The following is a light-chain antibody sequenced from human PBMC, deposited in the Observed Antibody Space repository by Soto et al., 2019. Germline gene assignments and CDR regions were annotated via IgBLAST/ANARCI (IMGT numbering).Light chain of an antibody. Sequence: ENVLTQSPGTLSLSPGEGATLSCGASQSVTKNFLAWYQQKPGQAPRLLIYGASSRPGGIPDRFSGSGSGADFTLTIPRLEPEDFAVYYCQQYGSSGTFGQGTKVDIK. J-gene: IGKJ1*01. CDR2: GAS. CDR1: QSVTKNF. CDR3: QQYGSSGT. V-gene: IGKV3-20*01.